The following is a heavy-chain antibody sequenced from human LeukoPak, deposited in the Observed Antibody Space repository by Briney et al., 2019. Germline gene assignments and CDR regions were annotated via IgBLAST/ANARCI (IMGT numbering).Heavy chain of an antibody. CDR2: ISYDGNNK. D-gene: IGHD6-13*01. CDR1: GFTFSSYA. V-gene: IGHV3-30-3*01. J-gene: IGHJ4*02. CDR3: ARDPHTGTQSWDS. Sequence: GGSLRLSCAASGFTFSSYAMYWVRQAPGKGLEWVAIISYDGNNKFYADSVKGRFTISRDNSKNTLYLQMNSLRAEDTAVYYCARDPHTGTQSWDSWGQGTLVTVSS.